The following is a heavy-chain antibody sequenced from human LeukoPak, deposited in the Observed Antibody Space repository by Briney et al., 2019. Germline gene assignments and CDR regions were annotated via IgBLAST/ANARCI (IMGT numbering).Heavy chain of an antibody. CDR1: GGSISSSSYC. Sequence: SETLSLTCTVSGGSISSSSYCWGWIRQPPGKGLEWIGSIYYSGSTYYNPSLKSRVTISVDTSKNQFSLKLSSVTAADTAVYYCARGDCSGGSCYLFDYWGQGALVTVSS. D-gene: IGHD2-15*01. CDR2: IYYSGST. J-gene: IGHJ4*02. CDR3: ARGDCSGGSCYLFDY. V-gene: IGHV4-39*01.